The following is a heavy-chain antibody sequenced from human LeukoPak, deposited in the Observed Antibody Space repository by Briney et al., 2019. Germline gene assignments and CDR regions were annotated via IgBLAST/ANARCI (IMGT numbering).Heavy chain of an antibody. D-gene: IGHD5-24*01. CDR2: INPNSGGT. J-gene: IGHJ5*02. V-gene: IGHV1-2*02. Sequence: ASVEVSCKASGYTFTGYYMHWVRQPPGQGLEWMGWINPNSGGTNYAQKSEGRLTMTRDTSISTSYMELSRRRSDDTTVYYCARGGEGYNVLIWFETSGQGALVSVSS. CDR3: ARGGEGYNVLIWFET. CDR1: GYTFTGYY.